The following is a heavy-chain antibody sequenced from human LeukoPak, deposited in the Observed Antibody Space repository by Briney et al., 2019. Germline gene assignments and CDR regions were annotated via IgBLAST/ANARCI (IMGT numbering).Heavy chain of an antibody. J-gene: IGHJ4*02. Sequence: GGSLRLSCAASGFSFSSYGMHWVRQAPGKGLEWVAFIRYDGSNKYYADSVKGRFTIPRNNSKNTLYLQTDSLRAEDTAVYYCAKVRETIVVVGADMSFDSWGQGTLVTVSS. V-gene: IGHV3-30*02. D-gene: IGHD2-15*01. CDR3: AKVRETIVVVGADMSFDS. CDR2: IRYDGSNK. CDR1: GFSFSSYG.